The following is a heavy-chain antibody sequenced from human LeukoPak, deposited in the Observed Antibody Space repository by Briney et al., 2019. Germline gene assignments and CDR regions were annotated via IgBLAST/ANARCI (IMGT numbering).Heavy chain of an antibody. CDR1: GDSVSSNGAA. V-gene: IGHV6-1*01. CDR2: TYYRSKWYN. Sequence: SQTLSLTCAISGDSVSSNGAAWNWIRQSPSRGLEWLGRTYYRSKWYNDYAVSVKSRITINPDTSKNQFSLQLNSVTPEDTAVYYCGGDIPSMLAVAGVFDPWGQGTLVTVSS. D-gene: IGHD6-19*01. CDR3: GGDIPSMLAVAGVFDP. J-gene: IGHJ5*02.